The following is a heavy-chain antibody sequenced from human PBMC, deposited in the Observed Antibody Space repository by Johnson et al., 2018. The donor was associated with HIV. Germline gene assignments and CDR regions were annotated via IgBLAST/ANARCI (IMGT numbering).Heavy chain of an antibody. J-gene: IGHJ3*02. V-gene: IGHV3-20*04. CDR1: GFTFDDYG. D-gene: IGHD2-21*01. Sequence: VQLVESGGGVVRPGGSLRLSCAASGFTFDDYGMSWVRQAPGKGLEWVSGINWNGGNKGYADSVKGRFTISRDNAKNSLYLQMNSLRAEDTAVYYCARASVVVPFYAFDIWGQGTMVTVSS. CDR2: INWNGGNK. CDR3: ARASVVVPFYAFDI.